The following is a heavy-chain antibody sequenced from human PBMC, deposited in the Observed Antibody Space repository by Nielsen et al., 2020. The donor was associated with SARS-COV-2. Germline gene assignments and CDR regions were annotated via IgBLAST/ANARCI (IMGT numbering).Heavy chain of an antibody. CDR1: GGSISSYY. J-gene: IGHJ6*02. CDR2: IYYSGST. V-gene: IGHV4-59*12. Sequence: SETLSLTCTVSGGSISSYYWSWIRQPPGKGLEWIGYIYYSGSTNYNPSLKSRVTMSVDTSKNQFSLKLSSVTAADTAVYYCARLYCSSTSCNYYYGMDVWGQGTTVTVSS. D-gene: IGHD2-2*01. CDR3: ARLYCSSTSCNYYYGMDV.